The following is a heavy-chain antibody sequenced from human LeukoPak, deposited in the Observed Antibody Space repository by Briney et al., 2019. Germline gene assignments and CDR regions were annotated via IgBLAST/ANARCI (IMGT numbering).Heavy chain of an antibody. D-gene: IGHD3-16*01. CDR1: GYTFPNYW. CDR3: ARHAVGELPFNWFDP. CDR2: IYPGDSDT. J-gene: IGHJ5*02. V-gene: IGHV5-51*01. Sequence: GESLKISCKGSGYTFPNYWIGWVRQMPGKGLEWMGIIYPGDSDTRYSPSFQGQVTMSADKSISTAYLQWSSLKASDTAMYYCARHAVGELPFNWFDPWGQGTLVTVSS.